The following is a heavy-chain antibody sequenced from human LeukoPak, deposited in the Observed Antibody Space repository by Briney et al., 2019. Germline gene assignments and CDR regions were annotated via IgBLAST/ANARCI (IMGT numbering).Heavy chain of an antibody. V-gene: IGHV3-21*01. CDR2: ISSSSSYI. CDR3: ARRAGGASPNAFDI. CDR1: GFTFSSYS. Sequence: GGSLRLYCAASGFTFSSYSMNWVRQAPGKGLEWVSSISSSSSYIYYADSVKGRFTISRDNAKNSLYLQMNSLRAEDTAVYYCARRAGGASPNAFDIWGQGTMVTVSS. D-gene: IGHD6-25*01. J-gene: IGHJ3*02.